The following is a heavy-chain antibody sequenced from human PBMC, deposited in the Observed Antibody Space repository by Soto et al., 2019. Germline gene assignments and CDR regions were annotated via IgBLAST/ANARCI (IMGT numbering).Heavy chain of an antibody. CDR1: GGTFSRST. V-gene: IGHV1-69*08. J-gene: IGHJ4*02. D-gene: IGHD2-8*01. CDR2: IIPILDIA. CDR3: TRDIRDGSNAHLDS. Sequence: QVQLVQSGAEVKKPGSSVKVSCKASGGTFSRSTVTWVRQATGHGLEWMGSIIPILDIANSAQRFQGRVTITADKSTGTAYMELSGLKSEDTAVYYCTRDIRDGSNAHLDSWGQGTLVTVFS.